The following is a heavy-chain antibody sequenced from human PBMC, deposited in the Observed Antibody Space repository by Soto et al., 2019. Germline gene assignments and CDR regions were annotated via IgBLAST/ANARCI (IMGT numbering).Heavy chain of an antibody. Sequence: APAKVSCTASWYNFSIYGISRVRQAPGQGLEWMGWISAYNGNTNYAQKLQGRVTMTTDTSTSTAYMELRSLRSDDTAVYYCARVEQWLSDAFDIWGQGTMVTVSS. D-gene: IGHD6-19*01. CDR1: WYNFSIYG. V-gene: IGHV1-18*01. J-gene: IGHJ3*02. CDR3: ARVEQWLSDAFDI. CDR2: ISAYNGNT.